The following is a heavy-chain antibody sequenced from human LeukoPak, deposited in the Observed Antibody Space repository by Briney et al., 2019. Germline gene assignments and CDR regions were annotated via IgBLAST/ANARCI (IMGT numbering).Heavy chain of an antibody. D-gene: IGHD4-11*01. J-gene: IGHJ6*03. CDR3: ARDDYSNYGAYYYYYMDV. CDR1: GGSISSYY. CDR2: IYTSGST. V-gene: IGHV4-4*07. Sequence: PSETLSLTCTVSGGSISSYYWSWIRQPAGKGLEWIGRIYTSGSTNYNPSLKSRVTMSVDTSKNQFSLKLSSVTAADTAVYYCARDDYSNYGAYYYYYMDVWGKGTTVTVSS.